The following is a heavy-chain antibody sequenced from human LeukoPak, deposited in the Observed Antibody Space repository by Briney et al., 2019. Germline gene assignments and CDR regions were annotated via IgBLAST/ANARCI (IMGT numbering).Heavy chain of an antibody. CDR3: ARLGGYSYGYSGAFDI. CDR2: IYYSGST. J-gene: IGHJ3*02. D-gene: IGHD5-18*01. Sequence: LETLCLTCTVSGGSISSSSYYWGWIRQPPGKGLEWIGSIYYSGSTYYNPSLKSRVSISVDTSKKHFSLRLSSVTAADTAVYYCARLGGYSYGYSGAFDIWGQGTMGTVSS. CDR1: GGSISSSSYY. V-gene: IGHV4-39*02.